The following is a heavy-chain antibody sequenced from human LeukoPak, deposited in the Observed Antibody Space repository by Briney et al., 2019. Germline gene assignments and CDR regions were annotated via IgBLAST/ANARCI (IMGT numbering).Heavy chain of an antibody. CDR1: GFTFSSYW. V-gene: IGHV3-7*01. J-gene: IGHJ5*02. D-gene: IGHD2-15*01. Sequence: GGSLRLSCAASGFTFSSYWMSWVRQAPGKGLEWVANIKQDGSEKYYVDSVKGRFTISRDNAKNPLYLQMNSLRAEDTAVYYCARGGYCSGGSCYPLGSWGQGTLVTVSS. CDR2: IKQDGSEK. CDR3: ARGGYCSGGSCYPLGS.